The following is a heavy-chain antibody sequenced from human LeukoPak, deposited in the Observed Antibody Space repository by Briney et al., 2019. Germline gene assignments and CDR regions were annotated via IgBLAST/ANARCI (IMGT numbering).Heavy chain of an antibody. Sequence: SETLSLTCTVSGASISAFHWTWFRQPAGKGLEWIGLIYSSGSTLFNPSLKSRVAVSVDLTKNQLSLKLTSVTAADTAMYYCARKDGDYWGRGTLVTVSS. CDR3: ARKDGDY. CDR1: GASISAFH. V-gene: IGHV4-4*07. J-gene: IGHJ4*02. CDR2: IYSSGST.